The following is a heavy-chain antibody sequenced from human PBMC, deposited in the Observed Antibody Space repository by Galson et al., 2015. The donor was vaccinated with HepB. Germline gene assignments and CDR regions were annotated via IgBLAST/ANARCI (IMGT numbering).Heavy chain of an antibody. Sequence: SVKVSCKASGYTFTGYYMHWVRQAPGQGLEWMGWINPNSGGTNYAQKFQVRVTMTRDTSISTAYMELSRLRSDDTAVYYCARDLIEYCSSTSCYGWFDPWGQGTLVTVSS. V-gene: IGHV1-2*02. CDR2: INPNSGGT. CDR1: GYTFTGYY. CDR3: ARDLIEYCSSTSCYGWFDP. J-gene: IGHJ5*02. D-gene: IGHD2-2*01.